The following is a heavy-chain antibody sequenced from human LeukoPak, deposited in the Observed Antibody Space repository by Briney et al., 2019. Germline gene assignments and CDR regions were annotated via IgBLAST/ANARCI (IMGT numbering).Heavy chain of an antibody. CDR2: IHDSGST. Sequence: SETLSLTCTVSGGSISSYYWSWIRQPPGKGLEWIGNIHDSGSTNYNPSLKSRVTISVDTSQNQCSLKLSSVTAADEAVYYCARQSLSGSSLSYFDYWGQGTLVNVSS. J-gene: IGHJ4*02. CDR3: ARQSLSGSSLSYFDY. V-gene: IGHV4-59*01. D-gene: IGHD3-22*01. CDR1: GGSISSYY.